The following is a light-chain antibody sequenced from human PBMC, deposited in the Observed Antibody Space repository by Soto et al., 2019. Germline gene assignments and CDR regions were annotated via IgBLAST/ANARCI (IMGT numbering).Light chain of an antibody. CDR2: GAS. CDR1: RTVHLN. CDR3: QYYGTSPQT. J-gene: IGKJ1*01. Sequence: EIVMTQSPATVSVSPGDRATLSCRASRTVHLNVAWYQQKPGQAPRRLIYGASSRATGIPDRFSGSGSGTDFTLTISRLEPEDFAVYYCQYYGTSPQTFGQGTKVDIK. V-gene: IGKV3-20*01.